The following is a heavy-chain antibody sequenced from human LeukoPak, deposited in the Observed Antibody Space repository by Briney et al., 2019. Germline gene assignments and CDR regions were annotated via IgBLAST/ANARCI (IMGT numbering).Heavy chain of an antibody. CDR2: IYPGASDT. Sequence: GSSLMTSCKASCYGFTSYWFAWGRRMPGKSGEGMGIIYPGASDTRYSQSFQGQVTISTDKSISTAYLQWSSLKASDTAMYYCARRAYYESRDYYIFDYWGQGPLVTVSS. V-gene: IGHV5-51*01. D-gene: IGHD3-22*01. CDR1: CYGFTSYW. J-gene: IGHJ4*02. CDR3: ARRAYYESRDYYIFDY.